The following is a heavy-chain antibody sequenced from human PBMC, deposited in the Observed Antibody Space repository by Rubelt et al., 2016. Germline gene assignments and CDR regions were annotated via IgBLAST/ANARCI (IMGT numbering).Heavy chain of an antibody. V-gene: IGHV3-33*01. D-gene: IGHD6-6*01. CDR1: GFTFSSYG. J-gene: IGHJ4*02. Sequence: VQLVESGGGLVQPGRSLRLSCAASGFTFSSYGMHWVRQAPGKGLEWVAVIWYDGSNKYYADSVKGRFTISRDNSKNTLYLQMNSLRAEDTAVYYCTSVWSSSSWEFDYWGQGTLVTVSS. CDR2: IWYDGSNK. CDR3: TSVWSSSSWEFDY.